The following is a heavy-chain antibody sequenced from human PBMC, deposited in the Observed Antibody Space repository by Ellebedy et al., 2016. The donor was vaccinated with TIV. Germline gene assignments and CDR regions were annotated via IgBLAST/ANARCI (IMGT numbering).Heavy chain of an antibody. CDR3: ARQTAVGAAGDC. D-gene: IGHD1-26*01. V-gene: IGHV1-2*02. CDR1: GGTFSSYA. CDR2: INPNSGTT. Sequence: ASVKVSXXASGGTFSSYAISWVRQAPGQGLEWLGWINPNSGTTKYAQNFQGRVTMTSDTSISTVHMELSGLRSDDTAFYYCARQTAVGAAGDCWGQGTLVTVSS. J-gene: IGHJ4*02.